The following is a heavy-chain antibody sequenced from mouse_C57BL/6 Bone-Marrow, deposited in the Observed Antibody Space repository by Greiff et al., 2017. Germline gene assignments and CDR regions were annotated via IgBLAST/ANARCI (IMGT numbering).Heavy chain of an antibody. Sequence: VQLRESGAELVRPGASVKLSCTASGFNIKDDYMHWVKQRPEQGLEWIGWIDPENGDTEYASKFQGKATITADTSSNTAYLQLSSLTSEDTAVYYCTTDYDGSYYAMDYWGQGTSVTVSS. D-gene: IGHD2-4*01. CDR3: TTDYDGSYYAMDY. V-gene: IGHV14-4*01. CDR1: GFNIKDDY. CDR2: IDPENGDT. J-gene: IGHJ4*01.